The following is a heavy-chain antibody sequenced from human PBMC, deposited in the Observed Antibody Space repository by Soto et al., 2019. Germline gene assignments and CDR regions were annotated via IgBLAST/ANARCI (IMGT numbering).Heavy chain of an antibody. CDR3: AKPQYYYDSSGYFN. Sequence: EVQLLESGGGLVQPGGSLRLSCAASGFTFSSYAMSWVRQAPGKGLEWGSAISGSGGSTYYADSVKGRFTISRDNSKNTLYLQMNSLRAEDTAVYYCAKPQYYYDSSGYFNWGQGTLVTVSS. J-gene: IGHJ4*02. CDR1: GFTFSSYA. V-gene: IGHV3-23*01. D-gene: IGHD3-22*01. CDR2: ISGSGGST.